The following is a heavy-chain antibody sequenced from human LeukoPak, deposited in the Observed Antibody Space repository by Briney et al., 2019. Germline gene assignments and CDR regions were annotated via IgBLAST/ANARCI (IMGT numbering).Heavy chain of an antibody. D-gene: IGHD3-22*01. Sequence: SETLSLTCTVSGGSVSSGIYYWSWIRQPPGKGLEWIGYIYYSGSTNYNPSLKSRVTISIDTSKNQFSLKLSSVTAADTALYYCARRVSSGYSDYWGQGTLVTVSS. J-gene: IGHJ4*02. CDR2: IYYSGST. CDR1: GGSVSSGIYY. CDR3: ARRVSSGYSDY. V-gene: IGHV4-61*01.